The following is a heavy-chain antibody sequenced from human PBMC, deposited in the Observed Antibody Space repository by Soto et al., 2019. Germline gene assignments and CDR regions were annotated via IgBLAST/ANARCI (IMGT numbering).Heavy chain of an antibody. CDR2: LNNDGSST. V-gene: IGHV3-74*01. D-gene: IGHD6-19*01. CDR3: AKDVAVAGRPGYYFDY. J-gene: IGHJ4*02. CDR1: GFSLSTNW. Sequence: GGSLRLSCAASGFSLSTNWMHWVRQAPGKGLEWVAGLNNDGSSTYYADSVKGRFTISKDNSKNTLYLQMNSLRAEDTAVYYCAKDVAVAGRPGYYFDYWGQGTLVTVSS.